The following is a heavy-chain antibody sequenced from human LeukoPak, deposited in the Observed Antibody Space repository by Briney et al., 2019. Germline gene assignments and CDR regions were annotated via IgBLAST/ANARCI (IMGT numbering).Heavy chain of an antibody. CDR3: ARASGSFDY. J-gene: IGHJ4*02. D-gene: IGHD1-26*01. Sequence: GGSLRLSCEASGFTFSSYGIHWVRQPPGEGLEWVAVIWSDGSNKYYADSVKGRFTISRDNSKDTLYLQLNSLRAEDTAVYYCARASGSFDYWGQGTLVSVSS. CDR1: GFTFSSYG. V-gene: IGHV3-33*01. CDR2: IWSDGSNK.